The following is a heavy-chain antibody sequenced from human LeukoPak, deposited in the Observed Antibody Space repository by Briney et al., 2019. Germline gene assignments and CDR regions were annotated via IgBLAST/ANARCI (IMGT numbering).Heavy chain of an antibody. J-gene: IGHJ4*02. Sequence: PGGSLRLSCAASGFTFSSYSMNWVRQAPGKGLEWVSSISSSSSYIYYADSVKGRFTISRDNAKNSLYLQMNSLRAEDTAVYYCARTHGSSPALRYWGQGTLVTVSS. D-gene: IGHD6-6*01. CDR1: GFTFSSYS. CDR2: ISSSSSYI. CDR3: ARTHGSSPALRY. V-gene: IGHV3-21*01.